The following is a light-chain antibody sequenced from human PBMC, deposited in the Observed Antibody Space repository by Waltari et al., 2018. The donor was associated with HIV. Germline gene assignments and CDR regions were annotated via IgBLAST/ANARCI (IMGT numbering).Light chain of an antibody. V-gene: IGKV3-15*01. Sequence: EIVMTQSPDTLSVSPGERATLSCRASQSSGSDLAWYQQKPGQAPRLLIYDASTRATGIPARFSGSGSGTECTLTISSLQSEDFAVYYCQQYNNWPPTWTFGQGTKVEIK. J-gene: IGKJ1*01. CDR2: DAS. CDR3: QQYNNWPPTWT. CDR1: QSSGSD.